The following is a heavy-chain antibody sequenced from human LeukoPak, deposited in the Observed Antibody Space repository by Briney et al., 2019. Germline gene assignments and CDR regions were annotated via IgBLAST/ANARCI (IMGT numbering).Heavy chain of an antibody. CDR1: GFIVSSNY. CDR3: AALARDY. V-gene: IGHV3-53*01. D-gene: IGHD3-3*02. Sequence: GGSLRLSCAASGFIVSSNYMTWVRQAPGKGLEWVSVIHNDGSTYYAESVKGRFTISRDYTKNTLYLQMNSLRVGDAAVYYCAALARDYWGQGILVTVSS. J-gene: IGHJ4*02. CDR2: IHNDGST.